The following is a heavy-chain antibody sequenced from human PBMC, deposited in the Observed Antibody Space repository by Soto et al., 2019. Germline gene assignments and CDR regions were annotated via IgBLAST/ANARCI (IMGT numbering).Heavy chain of an antibody. D-gene: IGHD3-10*01. Sequence: QVQLVQSGAEMKKPGSSVKVSCQSSGGTFNTYAMNWVRQAPGQGPEWMGDISPMFGAANYAPKLQGRVTITADESTGTSYMQVSSLTSEDPALYFCAREVQVHTPAFGYWGQGTLVTVSS. V-gene: IGHV1-69*19. J-gene: IGHJ4*02. CDR2: ISPMFGAA. CDR1: GGTFNTYA. CDR3: AREVQVHTPAFGY.